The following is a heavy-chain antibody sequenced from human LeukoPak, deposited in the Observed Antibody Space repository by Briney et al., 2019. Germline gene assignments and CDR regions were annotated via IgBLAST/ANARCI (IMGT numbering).Heavy chain of an antibody. J-gene: IGHJ6*02. D-gene: IGHD6-13*01. Sequence: SETLSLTCTVSGGSISSSSYYWGWIRQPPGKGLEWIGSIYYSGSTYYNPSLKSRVTISVDTSKNQFSLKLSSVTAADTAVYYCARADAAAGTGGYYYYGMDVWGQGTTVTVSS. V-gene: IGHV4-39*01. CDR2: IYYSGST. CDR1: GGSISSSSYY. CDR3: ARADAAAGTGGYYYYGMDV.